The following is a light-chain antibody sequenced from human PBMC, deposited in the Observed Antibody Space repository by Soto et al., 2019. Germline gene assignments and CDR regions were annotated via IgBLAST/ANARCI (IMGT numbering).Light chain of an antibody. CDR3: CSYAGSYIVV. Sequence: QSALTQPRSVSGSPGQSVTISCTGTTSDVGNYNYVSWYQQYPGKAPKLMIYDVSERPSGVPDRFSGSKSGNTASLTISGLQAEDEADYYCCSYAGSYIVVFGTGTKLTVL. CDR1: TSDVGNYNY. V-gene: IGLV2-11*01. J-gene: IGLJ1*01. CDR2: DVS.